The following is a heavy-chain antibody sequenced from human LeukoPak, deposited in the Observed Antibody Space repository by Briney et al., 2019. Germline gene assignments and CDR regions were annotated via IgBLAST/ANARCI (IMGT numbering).Heavy chain of an antibody. D-gene: IGHD6-19*01. CDR3: ARDLTSNVAVTEYHYYAMDV. CDR2: INAGNGNT. J-gene: IGHJ6*02. Sequence: GASVKVSCKASGYTFTSYAMHWVRQAPGQRLEWMGWINAGNGNTKYSQKFQGRVTITRDTSTGTAYMELRSLRPDDTAVYYCARDLTSNVAVTEYHYYAMDVWGQGTTVTVSS. CDR1: GYTFTSYA. V-gene: IGHV1-3*01.